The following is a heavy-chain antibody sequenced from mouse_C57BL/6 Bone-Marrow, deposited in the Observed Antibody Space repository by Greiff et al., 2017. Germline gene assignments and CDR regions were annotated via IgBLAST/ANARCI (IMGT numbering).Heavy chain of an antibody. CDR3: ARESLRNFDV. CDR2: ISYDGSN. D-gene: IGHD1-1*01. J-gene: IGHJ1*03. V-gene: IGHV3-6*01. CDR1: GYSITSGYY. Sequence: DVQLQESGPGLVKPSQSLSLTCSVTGYSITSGYYWNWIRQFPGNKLEWMGYISYDGSNNYNPSLKNRISIPRDTSTNQFFLKLKSVTTEDTATYYCARESLRNFDVWGTGTTVTVSS.